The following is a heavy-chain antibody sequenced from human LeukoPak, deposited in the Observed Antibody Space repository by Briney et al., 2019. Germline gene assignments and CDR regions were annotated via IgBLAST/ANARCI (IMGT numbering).Heavy chain of an antibody. D-gene: IGHD6-13*01. CDR3: ARLLSRRIAAAANDY. J-gene: IGHJ4*02. V-gene: IGHV4-31*03. CDR2: IYYSGST. Sequence: PSETLSLTCTVFGGSISSGGYYWSWIRQHPGKGLEWIGYIYYSGSTYYNPSLKSRVTISVDTSKNQFSLKLSSVTAADTAVYYCARLLSRRIAAAANDYWGQGTLVTVSS. CDR1: GGSISSGGYY.